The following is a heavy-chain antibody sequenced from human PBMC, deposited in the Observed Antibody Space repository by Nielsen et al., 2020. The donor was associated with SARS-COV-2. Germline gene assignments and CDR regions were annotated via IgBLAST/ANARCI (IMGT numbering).Heavy chain of an antibody. CDR2: ISGSGGST. CDR1: GFTVSDNY. J-gene: IGHJ6*02. D-gene: IGHD6-19*01. V-gene: IGHV3-23*01. CDR3: AKDGSSGLSGGYYGMDV. Sequence: GGSLRLSCAASGFTVSDNYLSWVRQAPGKGLEWVSAISGSGGSTYYADSVKGRFTISRDNSKNTLYLQMNSLRAEDTAVYYCAKDGSSGLSGGYYGMDVWGQGTTVTVSS.